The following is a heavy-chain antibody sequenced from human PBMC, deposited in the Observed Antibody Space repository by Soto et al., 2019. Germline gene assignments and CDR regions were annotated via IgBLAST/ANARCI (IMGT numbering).Heavy chain of an antibody. Sequence: GGSLRLSCAASGFTFSSYGMHWVRQAPGKGLEWVAVISYDGSNKYYADSVKGRFTISRDNSKNTLYLQMNSLRAEDTAVYYCAKESMRYYFDYWGQGTLVTVSS. CDR2: ISYDGSNK. CDR3: AKESMRYYFDY. V-gene: IGHV3-30*18. CDR1: GFTFSSYG. J-gene: IGHJ4*02.